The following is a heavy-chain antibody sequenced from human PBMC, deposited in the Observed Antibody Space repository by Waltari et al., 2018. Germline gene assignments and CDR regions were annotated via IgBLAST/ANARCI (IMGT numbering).Heavy chain of an antibody. CDR2: ISAYNGNT. V-gene: IGHV1-18*01. CDR1: GYTFTSYG. CDR3: ARGEVPYYYDSSGYYYGSAYFDY. Sequence: QVQLVQSGAEVKKPGASVKVSCKASGYTFTSYGISWVRQAPGPGLAGMGWISAYNGNTNYAQKLQGRVTMTTDTSTSTAYMELRSLRSDDTAVYYCARGEVPYYYDSSGYYYGSAYFDYWGQGTLVTVSS. J-gene: IGHJ4*02. D-gene: IGHD3-22*01.